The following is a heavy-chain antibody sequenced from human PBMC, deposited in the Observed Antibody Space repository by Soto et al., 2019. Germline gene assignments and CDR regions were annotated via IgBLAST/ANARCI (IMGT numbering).Heavy chain of an antibody. CDR1: GGSISSGGYY. CDR2: IYYSGST. V-gene: IGHV4-31*03. Sequence: SETLSLTCTVSGGSISSGGYYWSWIRQHPGKVLEWIGYIYYSGSTYYNPSLKSRVTISVDTSKSQFSLKLSSVTAADTAVYYCARTYYDNWFDPWGQGTLVTVSS. D-gene: IGHD3-22*01. CDR3: ARTYYDNWFDP. J-gene: IGHJ5*02.